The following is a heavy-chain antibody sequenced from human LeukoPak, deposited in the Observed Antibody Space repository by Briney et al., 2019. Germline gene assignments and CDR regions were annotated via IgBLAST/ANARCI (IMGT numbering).Heavy chain of an antibody. J-gene: IGHJ1*01. V-gene: IGHV1-8*01. CDR1: GYTFTSYD. CDR2: MNPNSGNT. D-gene: IGHD6-13*01. CDR3: ARGSQRYSSSWYRYFQH. Sequence: GASVKVSCKASGYTFTSYDINWVRQATGQGLEWMGWMNPNSGNTGYAQKFQGRVTMTRNTSISTAYMELSSLRSEDTAVYYCARGSQRYSSSWYRYFQHWGQGTLVTVSS.